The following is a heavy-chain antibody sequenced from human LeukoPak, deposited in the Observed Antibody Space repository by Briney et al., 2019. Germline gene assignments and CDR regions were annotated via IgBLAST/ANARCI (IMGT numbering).Heavy chain of an antibody. V-gene: IGHV4-4*02. CDR2: ISHSGST. J-gene: IGHJ3*02. Sequence: SGTLSLACAVSGGSISSSNWWSWVRQPPGKGLEWIGEISHSGSTNCNPSLKSRVTISVDSSKNQFSLKLSSVTAADTAMYYCARHDYGDDFSACDIWGQGTTVTVSS. D-gene: IGHD4-17*01. CDR3: ARHDYGDDFSACDI. CDR1: GGSISSSNW.